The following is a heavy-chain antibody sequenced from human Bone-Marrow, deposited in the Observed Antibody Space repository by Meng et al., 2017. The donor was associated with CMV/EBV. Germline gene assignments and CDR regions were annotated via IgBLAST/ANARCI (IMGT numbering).Heavy chain of an antibody. CDR3: AREVASAGAAFDY. Sequence: GGSLRLSCVASGFTFSSYEMNWVRQAPGKGLEWVSYIGTSGSTKYYADSVKGRFTISRDNAKNSLYLQMNSLRAEDTAVYYVAREVASAGAAFDYWGQGTLVTVYS. V-gene: IGHV3-48*03. CDR1: GFTFSSYE. J-gene: IGHJ4*02. D-gene: IGHD6-13*01. CDR2: IGTSGSTK.